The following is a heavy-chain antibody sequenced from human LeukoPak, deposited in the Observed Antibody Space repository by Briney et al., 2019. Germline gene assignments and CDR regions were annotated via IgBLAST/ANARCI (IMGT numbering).Heavy chain of an antibody. Sequence: GGSLRLSCAASGITFSSSEMNWVRQAPGQGLEWVSYISGSGTTIYYADSVKGRFTISRDNAKNSLYLQMNSLRADDTAIYYCARDLDFYATDYWGQGTLVTVSS. CDR2: ISGSGTTI. CDR3: ARDLDFYATDY. CDR1: GITFSSSE. J-gene: IGHJ4*02. D-gene: IGHD2/OR15-2a*01. V-gene: IGHV3-48*03.